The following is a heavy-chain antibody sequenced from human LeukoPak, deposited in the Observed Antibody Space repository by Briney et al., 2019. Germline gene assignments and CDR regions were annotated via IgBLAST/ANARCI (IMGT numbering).Heavy chain of an antibody. CDR3: ARNRHYDFWSGGFDY. D-gene: IGHD3-3*01. J-gene: IGHJ4*02. CDR1: GFTFSSYW. Sequence: GGSLRLSCAASGFTFSSYWMSWVRQAPGKGLEWVANIKQDGSEKYYVDSVKGRFTISRDNAKNSLYLQMNSLRAEDTAVYYCARNRHYDFWSGGFDYWGQGTLVTVSS. V-gene: IGHV3-7*01. CDR2: IKQDGSEK.